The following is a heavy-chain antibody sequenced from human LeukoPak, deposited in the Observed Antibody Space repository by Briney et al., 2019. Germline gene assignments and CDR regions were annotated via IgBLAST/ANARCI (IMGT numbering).Heavy chain of an antibody. D-gene: IGHD2-8*01. V-gene: IGHV4-61*01. CDR3: ARVLVYAIGHFDY. Sequence: PSETLSLTCTVSGGSVSSASYYWSWIRLPPGKGLEWIGYIYYSGSTYYNPSLKSRVTISVDTSKNQFSLKQSSVTAADTAVYYCARVLVYAIGHFDYWGQGTLVTVSS. CDR1: GGSVSSASYY. CDR2: IYYSGST. J-gene: IGHJ4*02.